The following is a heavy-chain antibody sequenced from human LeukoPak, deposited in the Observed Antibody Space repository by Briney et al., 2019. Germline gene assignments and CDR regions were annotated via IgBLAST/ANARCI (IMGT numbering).Heavy chain of an antibody. CDR3: AKDAGYSSGWRP. Sequence: PGGSLRLSCAASGFTFSSYAMSWVRQAPGKGLEWVSAISGSGGTTYYADSVKGRFTISRDNSKNTLYLQMNSLRADDTAVYYCAKDAGYSSGWRPWGQGTLVTVSS. CDR1: GFTFSSYA. CDR2: ISGSGGTT. V-gene: IGHV3-23*01. J-gene: IGHJ5*02. D-gene: IGHD6-19*01.